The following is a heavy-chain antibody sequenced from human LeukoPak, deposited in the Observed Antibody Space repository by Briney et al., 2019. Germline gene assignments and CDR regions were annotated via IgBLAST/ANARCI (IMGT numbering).Heavy chain of an antibody. Sequence: SQTLSLTCAISGDSVSSNSAAWNWIRQSPSRGLEWLGRTYYRSKLYNNYALSVKSRITINPDTSKNQFSLQLNSVTPEDTAVYYCARVAYFKLGTSAFDIWGQGTVVTVSS. V-gene: IGHV6-1*01. CDR1: GDSVSSNSAA. CDR3: ARVAYFKLGTSAFDI. D-gene: IGHD7-27*01. CDR2: TYYRSKLYN. J-gene: IGHJ3*02.